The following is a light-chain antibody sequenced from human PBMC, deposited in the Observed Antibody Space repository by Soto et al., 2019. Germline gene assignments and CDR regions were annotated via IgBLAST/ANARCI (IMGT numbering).Light chain of an antibody. J-gene: IGKJ1*01. Sequence: EIVMTQSPATLSVSPGERATLSCRASQSVSSNLAWYQQKPGQAPRLLIYGASTRATGIPARFSGSGSGTEFTLTISSLQSEDFAVYYCKQYNNWPPWTFGQGTTVEIK. CDR2: GAS. V-gene: IGKV3-15*01. CDR3: KQYNNWPPWT. CDR1: QSVSSN.